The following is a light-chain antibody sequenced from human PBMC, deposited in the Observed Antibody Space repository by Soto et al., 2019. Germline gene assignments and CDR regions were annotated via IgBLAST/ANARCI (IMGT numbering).Light chain of an antibody. J-gene: IGLJ1*01. CDR3: SSYTLISTLV. CDR1: NNDVGYYNY. V-gene: IGLV2-14*03. CDR2: AVS. Sequence: QSALTQPASVSGSPGQSITISCIGTNNDVGYYNYVSWYQHHPGKAPKLIIFAVSNRPSGVSDRFSGSKSGNTASLTISGLQAEDEADYYCSSYTLISTLVFGTGTKVTVL.